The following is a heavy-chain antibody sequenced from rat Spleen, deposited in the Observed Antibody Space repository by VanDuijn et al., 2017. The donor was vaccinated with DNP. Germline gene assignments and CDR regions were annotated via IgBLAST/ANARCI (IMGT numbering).Heavy chain of an antibody. CDR3: ARDEGGGAPFDY. Sequence: EVQLVESGGGLVQPGRSLKLSCAASGFTFSNYGMHWIRQAPTKGLEWVASICTSGGCTYYRDSVKGRFTISRDNAKSTLYLQMDSLRSEDTATYYCARDEGGGAPFDYWGQGVMVTVSS. J-gene: IGHJ2*01. V-gene: IGHV5-19*01. CDR2: ICTSGGCT. D-gene: IGHD1-11*01. CDR1: GFTFSNYG.